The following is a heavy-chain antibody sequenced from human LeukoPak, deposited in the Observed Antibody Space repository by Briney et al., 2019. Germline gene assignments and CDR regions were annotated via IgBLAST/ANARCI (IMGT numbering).Heavy chain of an antibody. D-gene: IGHD2/OR15-2a*01. Sequence: GGSLRLSCAASGFTFSSYEMNWVRQAPGKGLEWVSYISSSGSTKYYADSVKGRFTISRDNAKNSLYLQMNSLRAEDTAIYYCARDPYNGYYGYSYYYYMDVWGKGTTVTISS. J-gene: IGHJ6*03. CDR1: GFTFSSYE. CDR3: ARDPYNGYYGYSYYYYMDV. CDR2: ISSSGSTK. V-gene: IGHV3-48*03.